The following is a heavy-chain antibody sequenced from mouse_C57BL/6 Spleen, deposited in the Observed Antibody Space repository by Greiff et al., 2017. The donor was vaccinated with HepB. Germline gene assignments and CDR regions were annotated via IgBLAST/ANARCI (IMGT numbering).Heavy chain of an antibody. V-gene: IGHV1-61*01. J-gene: IGHJ3*01. CDR1: GYTFTSYW. Sequence: VKLSCKASGYTFTSYWMDWVKQRPGQGLEWIGNIYPSDSETHYNQKFKDKATLTVDKSSSTAYMQLSSLTSEDSAVYYCARYGYGFAYWGQGTLVTVSA. D-gene: IGHD2-2*01. CDR3: ARYGYGFAY. CDR2: IYPSDSET.